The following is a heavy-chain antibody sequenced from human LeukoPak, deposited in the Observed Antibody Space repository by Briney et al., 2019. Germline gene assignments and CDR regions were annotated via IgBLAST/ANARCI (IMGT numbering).Heavy chain of an antibody. CDR1: GGSISSYY. CDR3: AREWGNYYGSGSYRGYYYYYMDV. D-gene: IGHD3-10*01. Sequence: SETLSLTCTVSGGSISSYYWSWIRQPPGKGLEWIGYIYYSGSTNYNPSLKSRVTISVDTSKNQFSLKLSSVTAADTAVYYCAREWGNYYGSGSYRGYYYYYMDVWGKGTTVTVSS. J-gene: IGHJ6*03. V-gene: IGHV4-59*12. CDR2: IYYSGST.